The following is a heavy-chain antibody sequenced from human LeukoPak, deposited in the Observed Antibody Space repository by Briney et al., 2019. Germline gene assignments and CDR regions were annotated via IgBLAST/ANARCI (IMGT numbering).Heavy chain of an antibody. J-gene: IGHJ4*02. Sequence: SETLSLTCAVYGGSFSGYYWSWIRQPPGKGLEWIGEINHSGSTNYNPSLKSRVTISVDTSKNQFSLKLSSVTAADTAVYYCARNLYYGSPYSSGYFYFDYWGQGTLVTVSS. D-gene: IGHD3-22*01. CDR1: GGSFSGYY. CDR2: INHSGST. V-gene: IGHV4-34*01. CDR3: ARNLYYGSPYSSGYFYFDY.